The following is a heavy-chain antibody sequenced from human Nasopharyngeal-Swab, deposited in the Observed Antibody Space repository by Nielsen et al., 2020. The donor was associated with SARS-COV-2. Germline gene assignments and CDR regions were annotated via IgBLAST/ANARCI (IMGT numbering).Heavy chain of an antibody. D-gene: IGHD3-22*01. V-gene: IGHV3-15*01. CDR3: TALRSYYYDSTDPSGY. J-gene: IGHJ4*02. Sequence: WSRQPPGQGLEWVGRIKSKTDGGTTDYAAPVKGRFTISRDDSKNTLYLQMNSLKTEDTAVYYCTALRSYYYDSTDPSGYWGQGTLVTVSS. CDR2: IKSKTDGGTT.